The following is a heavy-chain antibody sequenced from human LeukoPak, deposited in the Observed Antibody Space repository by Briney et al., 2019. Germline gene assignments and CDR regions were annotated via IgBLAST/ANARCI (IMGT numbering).Heavy chain of an antibody. V-gene: IGHV1-69*06. CDR1: GYTFTGYY. Sequence: GASVKVSCKASGYTFTGYYMHWVRQAPGQGLEWMGGIIPIFGTANYAQKFQGRVTITADKSTSTAYMELSSLRSDDTAVYYCARDLYDSSGYQLDYWGQGTLVTVSS. J-gene: IGHJ4*02. D-gene: IGHD3-22*01. CDR2: IIPIFGTA. CDR3: ARDLYDSSGYQLDY.